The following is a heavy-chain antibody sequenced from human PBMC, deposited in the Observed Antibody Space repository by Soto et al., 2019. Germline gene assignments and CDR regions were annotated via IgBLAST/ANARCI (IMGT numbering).Heavy chain of an antibody. CDR2: TYYRSKWYN. J-gene: IGHJ6*02. Sequence: PSQTLSLTCAISGDSVSSNSAAWNWIKQSPSRGLEWLGRTYYRSKWYNDYAVSVKSRITINPDTSKNQFSLQLNSVAPEDTAVYYCARDWGGRYYYYYGMDVWGQGTTVTVSS. CDR1: GDSVSSNSAA. D-gene: IGHD3-10*01. V-gene: IGHV6-1*01. CDR3: ARDWGGRYYYYYGMDV.